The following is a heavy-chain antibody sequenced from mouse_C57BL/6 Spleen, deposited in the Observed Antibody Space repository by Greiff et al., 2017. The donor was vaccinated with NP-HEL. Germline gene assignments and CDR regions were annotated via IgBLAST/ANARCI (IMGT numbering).Heavy chain of an antibody. V-gene: IGHV5-17*01. D-gene: IGHD1-1*01. Sequence: EVQRVESGGGLVKPGGSLKLSCAASGFTFSDYGMHWVRQAPEKGLEWVAYISSGSSTIYYADTVKGRFTISRDNAKNTLFLQMTSLRSEDTAMYYCARALYGSSYGYWYFDVWGTGTTVTVSS. CDR2: ISSGSSTI. J-gene: IGHJ1*03. CDR3: ARALYGSSYGYWYFDV. CDR1: GFTFSDYG.